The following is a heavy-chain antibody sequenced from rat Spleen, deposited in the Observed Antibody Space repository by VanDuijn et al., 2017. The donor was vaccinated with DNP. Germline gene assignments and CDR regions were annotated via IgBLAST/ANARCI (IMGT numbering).Heavy chain of an antibody. J-gene: IGHJ4*01. Sequence: EVQLVETGGGLVQPGRSLKLSCVASGFTFNTYWMFWVRQAPGKGLEWVASINPDGASTYYLDSVKGRFTISRDNAENTVYLQMDSLRSEDTATYYRTKELQWYAMDAWGQGTSVTVSA. CDR3: TKELQWYAMDA. CDR2: INPDGAST. CDR1: GFTFNTYW. V-gene: IGHV5-58*01. D-gene: IGHD1-1*01.